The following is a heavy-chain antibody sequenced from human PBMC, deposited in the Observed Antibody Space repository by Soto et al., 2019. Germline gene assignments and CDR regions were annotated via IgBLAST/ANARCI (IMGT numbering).Heavy chain of an antibody. J-gene: IGHJ6*02. CDR2: IIPIFGTA. CDR3: ARDRAYPPFYYYKGMDV. CDR1: GGTFSSYA. D-gene: IGHD3-16*01. Sequence: GASVKVSCKASGGTFSSYAISWVRQAPGQGLEWMGGIIPIFGTANYAQKFQGRVTITADESTSTAYMELSSLRSEDTAVYYCARDRAYPPFYYYKGMDVWGQGTTVTVSS. V-gene: IGHV1-69*13.